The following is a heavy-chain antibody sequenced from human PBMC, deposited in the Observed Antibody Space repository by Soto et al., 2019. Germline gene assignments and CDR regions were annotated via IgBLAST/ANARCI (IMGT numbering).Heavy chain of an antibody. CDR1: GFTFTSSA. CDR2: IVVGSGNT. Sequence: VQVSCKASGFTFTSSAVQWVRQARGQRLEWIGWIVVGSGNTNYAQKFQERVTITRDMSTSTAYMELSSLRSEDTAVYYCAAEAGGSDSNLPYNYHGMDVCGKGTTFTGS. D-gene: IGHD3-22*01. V-gene: IGHV1-58*01. CDR3: AAEAGGSDSNLPYNYHGMDV. J-gene: IGHJ6*04.